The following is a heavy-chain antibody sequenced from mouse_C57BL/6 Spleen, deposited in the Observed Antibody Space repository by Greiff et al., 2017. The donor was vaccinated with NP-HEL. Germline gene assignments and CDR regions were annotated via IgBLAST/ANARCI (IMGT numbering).Heavy chain of an antibody. CDR1: GYSFTGYY. Sequence: EVQVVESGPELVKPGASVKISCKASGYSFTGYYMNWVKQSPEKSLEWIGEINPSTGGTTYNQKFKAKATLTVDKSSSTAYMQLKSLTSEDSAVYYCARGFLFDYWGQGTTLTVSS. CDR2: INPSTGGT. V-gene: IGHV1-42*01. J-gene: IGHJ2*01. CDR3: ARGFLFDY.